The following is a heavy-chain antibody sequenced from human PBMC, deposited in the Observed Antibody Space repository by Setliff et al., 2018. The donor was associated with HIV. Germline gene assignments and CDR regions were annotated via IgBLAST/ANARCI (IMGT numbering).Heavy chain of an antibody. Sequence: SSETLSLTCTVSGDSISSYSWNWIRQPPGRGLEWIGYVYASGETNYNPSLKSRVTMSTDTSRNQFFLNLNYATAADTAVYFCARRVLQDSTITSSNWFDSWGQGTLVTVSS. V-gene: IGHV4-4*09. CDR1: GDSISSYS. D-gene: IGHD2-2*01. J-gene: IGHJ5*01. CDR3: ARRVLQDSTITSSNWFDS. CDR2: VYASGET.